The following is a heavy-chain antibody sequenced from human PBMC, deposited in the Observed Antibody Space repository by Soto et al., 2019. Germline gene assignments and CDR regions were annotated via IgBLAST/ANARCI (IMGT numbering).Heavy chain of an antibody. Sequence: GGSLRLSCVGSGFIFEDFAMNWVRQVPGKGLEWVSGISWNSATLAYADSVKSRFIVSRDNAKNILYLQMNSLRAEDAALYYCAKDVGSYYYDTSAYLYDYWGQGTLVTVSS. V-gene: IGHV3-9*01. CDR2: ISWNSATL. D-gene: IGHD3-22*01. CDR3: AKDVGSYYYDTSAYLYDY. J-gene: IGHJ4*02. CDR1: GFIFEDFA.